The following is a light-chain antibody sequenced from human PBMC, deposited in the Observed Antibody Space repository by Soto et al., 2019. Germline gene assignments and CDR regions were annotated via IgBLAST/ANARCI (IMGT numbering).Light chain of an antibody. CDR3: QSFDSSLNGEL. Sequence: QSVLTQPPSVSGAPGQRVTISCTGSNYNIHWYQQLPGAAPKLLIYGNDNRPSGVPDRFSGPKSGTSGSLVITGLQAEDEGDYYCQSFDSSLNGELFGTGTKLTVL. V-gene: IGLV1-40*01. CDR2: GND. J-gene: IGLJ1*01. CDR1: NYN.